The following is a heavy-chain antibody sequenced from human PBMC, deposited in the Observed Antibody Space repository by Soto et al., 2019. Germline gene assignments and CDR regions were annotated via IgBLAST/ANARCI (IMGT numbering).Heavy chain of an antibody. V-gene: IGHV3-30*03. Sequence: QAKLVESGGGVVQPGRSLRLSCAASGFTFSSYGMHWVRQARGTGLEWVAVISYDGGLQHYADSVKGRFTISRDNSKNMVLLQMNSLRAEDTSVYYCVSDRGYGHASVPHSWGQGTLVSVSS. CDR3: VSDRGYGHASVPHS. CDR1: GFTFSSYG. J-gene: IGHJ1*01. CDR2: ISYDGGLQ. D-gene: IGHD3-22*01.